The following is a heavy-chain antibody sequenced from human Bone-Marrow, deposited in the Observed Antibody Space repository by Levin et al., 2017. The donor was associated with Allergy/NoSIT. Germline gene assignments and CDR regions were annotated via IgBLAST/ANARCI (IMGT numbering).Heavy chain of an antibody. CDR3: AKDHGELKTYFDY. Sequence: LSLTCAASGFTFDDYAMHWVRQAPGKGLEWVSGISWNSGSIGYADSVKGRFTISRDNAKNSLYLQMNSLRAEDTALYYCAKDHGELKTYFDYWGQGTLVTVSS. V-gene: IGHV3-9*01. CDR1: GFTFDDYA. J-gene: IGHJ4*02. D-gene: IGHD1-26*01. CDR2: ISWNSGSI.